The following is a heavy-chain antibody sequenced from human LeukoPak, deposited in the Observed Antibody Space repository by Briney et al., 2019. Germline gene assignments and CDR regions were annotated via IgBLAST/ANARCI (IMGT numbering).Heavy chain of an antibody. J-gene: IGHJ4*02. D-gene: IGHD3/OR15-3a*01. Sequence: PGGSLRLSCEVSGFSFSGSTMSWVRQAPGKGLEWVSVISGGGDSTQYADSVKGRFTISRDNSKNTLYLQMNSLRVEDTAVYYCVKKVDWGPFDYWGQGTLVTVSS. V-gene: IGHV3-23*01. CDR3: VKKVDWGPFDY. CDR1: GFSFSGST. CDR2: ISGGGDST.